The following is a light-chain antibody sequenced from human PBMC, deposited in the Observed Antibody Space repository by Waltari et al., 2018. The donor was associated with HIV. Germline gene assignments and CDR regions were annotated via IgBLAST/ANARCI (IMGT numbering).Light chain of an antibody. J-gene: IGKJ5*01. Sequence: EIVMTQSPATLSVSPGGRATLFCRASQIVSSNLAWYQQKPGQGPRLLIYGATTRATGFPARFGGSGSGTEFTLTISSLQSEDFGVYYCQQYNKGPLGITFGQGTRLEI. V-gene: IGKV3-15*01. CDR3: QQYNKGPLGIT. CDR2: GAT. CDR1: QIVSSN.